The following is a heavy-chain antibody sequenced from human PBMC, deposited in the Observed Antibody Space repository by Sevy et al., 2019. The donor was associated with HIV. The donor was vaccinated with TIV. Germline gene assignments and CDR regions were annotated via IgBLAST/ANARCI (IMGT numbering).Heavy chain of an antibody. V-gene: IGHV4-31*03. D-gene: IGHD6-6*01. Sequence: SKTLSLTCTVSGAAISSGGYYWTWIRQHPGKGLEWIGNIYHSGSSFYNPSLKGRVVMSVVTSKNQFSLNLTSLTAADTAVYYCARVPVGSSPYYYAIDVWGQGTSVTVSS. CDR2: IYHSGSS. J-gene: IGHJ6*02. CDR3: ARVPVGSSPYYYAIDV. CDR1: GAAISSGGYY.